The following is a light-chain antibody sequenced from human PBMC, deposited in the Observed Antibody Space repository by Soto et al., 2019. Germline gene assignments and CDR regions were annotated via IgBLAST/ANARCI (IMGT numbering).Light chain of an antibody. CDR2: GAS. CDR1: QSVSSS. Sequence: ENVLTQSPGTLSLSPGERATLSCRASQSVSSSVAWYQQKPGQAPRFLIYGASTRATGIPARFRGSGSGTEFTLTIDSLQSEDFAVYYCQQYNDWPPAFGGGTKVDIK. V-gene: IGKV3-15*01. J-gene: IGKJ4*01. CDR3: QQYNDWPPA.